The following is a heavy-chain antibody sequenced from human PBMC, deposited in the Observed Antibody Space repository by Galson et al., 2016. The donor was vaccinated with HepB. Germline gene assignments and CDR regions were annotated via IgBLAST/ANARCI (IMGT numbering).Heavy chain of an antibody. CDR2: ISWNSGNT. CDR1: GFTFGDYA. D-gene: IGHD2-2*01. CDR3: AKAAQYCSSSSCRNWFDP. Sequence: SLRLSCAASGFTFGDYAMHWVRQAPGKGLEWVSGISWNSGNTGYVDSVKGRFTISRDNPKNSLYLQMNSLRAEDTALYYCAKAAQYCSSSSCRNWFDPWGQGTLVTVYS. V-gene: IGHV3-9*01. J-gene: IGHJ5*02.